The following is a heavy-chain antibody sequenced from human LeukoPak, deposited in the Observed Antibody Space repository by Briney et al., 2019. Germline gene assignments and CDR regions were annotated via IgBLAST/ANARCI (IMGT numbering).Heavy chain of an antibody. Sequence: SETLSLTCTVSGGSISSYYWSWLRQPPGKGLEWIGSIYYSGSTYYNPSLKSRVTISVDTSKNQFSLKLSSVTAADTAVYYCASLVGFSGSYWGDYWGQGTLVTVSS. D-gene: IGHD1-26*01. V-gene: IGHV4-59*05. CDR1: GGSISSYY. J-gene: IGHJ4*02. CDR3: ASLVGFSGSYWGDY. CDR2: IYYSGST.